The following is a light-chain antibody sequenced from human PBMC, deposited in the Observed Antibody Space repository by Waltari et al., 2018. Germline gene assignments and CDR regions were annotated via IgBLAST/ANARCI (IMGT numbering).Light chain of an antibody. CDR3: QQRSTWPPVYT. CDR2: ASF. Sequence: DIQMSQSPSALSASIGDRVTITCRASQTISKYLNWYQQKPGKAPKLLIYASFTLQSGVPSRFSGSGSGTDFTLTISSLEPEDFALYYCQQRSTWPPVYTFGQGTKLEIK. CDR1: QTISKY. J-gene: IGKJ2*01. V-gene: IGKV1-39*01.